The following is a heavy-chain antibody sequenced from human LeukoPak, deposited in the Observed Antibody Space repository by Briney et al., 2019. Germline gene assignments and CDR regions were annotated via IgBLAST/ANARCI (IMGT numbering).Heavy chain of an antibody. CDR2: IKEDGSEK. Sequence: GGSLRLSCAASGFTFSSYWMTWVRQAPGKGVEWVANIKEDGSEKYYVDSVKGRFTISRDNAKNSLYLQMNSLRAEDTALYYCARHHGQWLEDFDYWGQGTLVTVSS. J-gene: IGHJ4*02. D-gene: IGHD6-19*01. CDR1: GFTFSSYW. V-gene: IGHV3-7*01. CDR3: ARHHGQWLEDFDY.